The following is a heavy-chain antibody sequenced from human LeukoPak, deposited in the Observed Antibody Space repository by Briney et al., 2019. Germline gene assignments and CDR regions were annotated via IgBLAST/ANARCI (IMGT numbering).Heavy chain of an antibody. Sequence: GESLKISCKVSVYSFTSYWIGWVRQMPGKGLEWMGIIYPGDSDTRYSPSLQAQVTISADKSISPVSLQWSSLRASDTPMYHCXXXSGSYSHFDYWGQGTLVTVSS. D-gene: IGHD1-26*01. CDR2: IYPGDSDT. J-gene: IGHJ4*02. CDR1: VYSFTSYW. V-gene: IGHV5-51*01. CDR3: XXXSGSYSHFDY.